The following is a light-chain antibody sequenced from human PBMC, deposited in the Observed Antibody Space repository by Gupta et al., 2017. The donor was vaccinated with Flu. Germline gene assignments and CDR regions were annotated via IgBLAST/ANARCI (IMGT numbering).Light chain of an antibody. CDR3: QQHSNWPPWT. J-gene: IGKJ1*01. V-gene: IGKV3-11*01. CDR1: QSVSSY. Sequence: EIVLTQSPVTLSLSPGERATLSCRASQSVSSYLAWYQQKPGQAPRLLIYDASNRATGIPARFSGSGSGTDFTLTISSREQEEFAVYYCQQHSNWPPWTFGQGTKVEIK. CDR2: DAS.